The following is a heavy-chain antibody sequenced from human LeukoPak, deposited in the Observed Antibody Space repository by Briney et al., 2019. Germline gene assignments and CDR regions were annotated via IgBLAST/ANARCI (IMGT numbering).Heavy chain of an antibody. D-gene: IGHD2-2*01. Sequence: SGGSLRLSCAASGCTVSSNYMSWVRRAPGKGLEWVSVIYSGGSTYYADSVKGRFTISRDNSKNTLYLQMNSLRAEDTAVYYCARDLNGFVVPADYWGQGTLVTVSS. CDR1: GCTVSSNY. V-gene: IGHV3-66*01. J-gene: IGHJ4*02. CDR2: IYSGGST. CDR3: ARDLNGFVVPADY.